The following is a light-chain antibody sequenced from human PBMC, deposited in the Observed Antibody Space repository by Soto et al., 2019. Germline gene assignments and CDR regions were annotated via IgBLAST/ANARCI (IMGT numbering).Light chain of an antibody. J-gene: IGLJ2*01. Sequence: QSALAQPASVSGSAGQSIAISCTGTNSDVGSYNLVSWYQHHPGKGPKLLIYEVTKRPSGVSSRFSGSKSGNTASLTISGLQAEDEADYYCCSYAGSNTVDLAFGGGTKLTVL. CDR3: CSYAGSNTVDLA. CDR2: EVT. V-gene: IGLV2-23*02. CDR1: NSDVGSYNL.